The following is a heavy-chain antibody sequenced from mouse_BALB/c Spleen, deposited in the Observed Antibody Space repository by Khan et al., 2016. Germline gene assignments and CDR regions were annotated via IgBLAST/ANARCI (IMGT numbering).Heavy chain of an antibody. CDR3: IRSGYYDYGAWFAY. V-gene: IGHV1S81*02. Sequence: QVQLKQSGAELVKPGASVKLSCKAAGYTFTSYYMYWVKQRPGQGLEWIGEINPSNGGTNFNEKFKSKATLTVDKSSSTAYMQLSSLTSEDSAVYYCIRSGYYDYGAWFAYWGQGTLVTVSA. CDR2: INPSNGGT. D-gene: IGHD2-4*01. J-gene: IGHJ3*01. CDR1: GYTFTSYY.